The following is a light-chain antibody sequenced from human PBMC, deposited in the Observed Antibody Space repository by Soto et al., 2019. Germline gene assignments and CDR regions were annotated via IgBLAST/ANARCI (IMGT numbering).Light chain of an antibody. J-gene: IGLJ1*01. Sequence: QSVLTQPPSASGSPGQSVTISCTGTSSDVGGYNFVAWYQQHPGKAPKLMISEVSKRPSGVPDRFSGSKSGNTASLTVSGLQAEDEADYYCSSYAGSNISVFGPGTRSP. V-gene: IGLV2-8*01. CDR1: SSDVGGYNF. CDR2: EVS. CDR3: SSYAGSNISV.